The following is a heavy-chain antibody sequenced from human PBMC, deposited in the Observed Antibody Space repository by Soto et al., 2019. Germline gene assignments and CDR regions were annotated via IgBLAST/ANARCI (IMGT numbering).Heavy chain of an antibody. CDR1: GFAFSAYA. J-gene: IGHJ4*02. D-gene: IGHD6-13*01. V-gene: IGHV3-23*01. CDR3: ARSLIVAAGPGNFAY. Sequence: GGSLRLSCAASGFAFSAYAMSWVRQAPGKGVQWVSTITSAADTHYADSVKGRFTISRDNSKNTLFLQMNGLRAEDTAVYFCARSLIVAAGPGNFAYWGQGALVTVSS. CDR2: ITSAADT.